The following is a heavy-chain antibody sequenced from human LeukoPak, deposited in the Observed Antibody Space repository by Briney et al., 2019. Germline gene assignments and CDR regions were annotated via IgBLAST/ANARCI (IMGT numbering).Heavy chain of an antibody. D-gene: IGHD6-19*01. CDR1: GGSISSYY. CDR2: IYYSGST. J-gene: IGHJ4*02. CDR3: ARHELGYSSGWLDY. V-gene: IGHV4-59*08. Sequence: SETLSLTCTVSGGSISSYYWSWIRQPPGKGLEWIGYIYYSGSTNYNPSLKSRVTISVDTSKNQSSLKLSSVTAADTAVYYCARHELGYSSGWLDYWGQGTLVTVSS.